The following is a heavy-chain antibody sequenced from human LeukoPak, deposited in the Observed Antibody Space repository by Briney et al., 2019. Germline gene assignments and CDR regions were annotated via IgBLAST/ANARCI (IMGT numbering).Heavy chain of an antibody. CDR2: ISYDGSNK. D-gene: IGHD5-12*01. CDR1: GFTFSSYA. CDR3: AKGYLRLVDS. Sequence: PGGSLRLSCAASGFTFSSYAMHWVRQAPGKGLEWVAVISYDGSNKYYADSVKGRFTISRDNSKNTLFLQVNSLRVEDTAVYYCAKGYLRLVDSWGQGTLVTVSS. V-gene: IGHV3-30-3*01. J-gene: IGHJ4*02.